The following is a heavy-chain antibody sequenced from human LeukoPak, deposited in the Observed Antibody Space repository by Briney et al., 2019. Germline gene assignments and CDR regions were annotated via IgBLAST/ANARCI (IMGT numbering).Heavy chain of an antibody. Sequence: PSETLSLTCTVSGGSISTYYWSWIRQPPGEGLEWIAHIHYSGAIKYNPSLKSRVSMSVDTSKNQFSLRLSSVTAADTAVYYCARYGSGAYALGVWGQGTMVTVSS. V-gene: IGHV4-59*08. CDR3: ARYGSGAYALGV. CDR2: IHYSGAI. J-gene: IGHJ3*01. CDR1: GGSISTYY. D-gene: IGHD3-10*01.